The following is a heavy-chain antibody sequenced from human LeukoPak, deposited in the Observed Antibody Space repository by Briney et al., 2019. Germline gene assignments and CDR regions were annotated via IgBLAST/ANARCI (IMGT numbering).Heavy chain of an antibody. V-gene: IGHV3-30*02. Sequence: PGGSLRLSCLTSGFTFVNASMSWVRQAPGKGLEWVAFIRYDGSNKYYADSVKGRFTISRDNSKNTLYLQMNSLRAEDTAVYYCAKDFLGISPENYYFDYWGQGTLVTVSS. J-gene: IGHJ4*02. CDR2: IRYDGSNK. CDR1: GFTFVNAS. CDR3: AKDFLGISPENYYFDY. D-gene: IGHD7-27*01.